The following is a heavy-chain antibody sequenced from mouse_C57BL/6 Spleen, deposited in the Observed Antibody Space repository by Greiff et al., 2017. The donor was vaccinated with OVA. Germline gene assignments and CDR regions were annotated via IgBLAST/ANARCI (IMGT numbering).Heavy chain of an antibody. CDR1: GYTFTDYY. CDR2: IYPGSGNT. CDR3: ARNRDGNYFLSLVFDY. Sequence: QVQLKQSGAELVRPGASVKLSCKASGYTFTDYYINWVKQRPGQGLEWIARIYPGSGNTYYNEKFKGKATLTAEKSSSTAYMQLSSLTSEDSAVYFCARNRDGNYFLSLVFDYWGQGTTLTVSS. V-gene: IGHV1-76*01. J-gene: IGHJ2*01. D-gene: IGHD2-1*01.